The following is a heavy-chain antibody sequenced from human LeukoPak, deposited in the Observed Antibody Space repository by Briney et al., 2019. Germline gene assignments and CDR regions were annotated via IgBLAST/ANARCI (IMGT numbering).Heavy chain of an antibody. CDR3: ARYDSSLDY. Sequence: PGGSLRLSCAVSGFTFSSYSMNWVRQAPGKGLKWVSSISSSSSYIYYADSVKGRFTISRDNAKNSLYLQMNSLRAEDTAVYYCARYDSSLDYWGQGTLVTVSS. J-gene: IGHJ4*02. V-gene: IGHV3-21*01. D-gene: IGHD6-13*01. CDR1: GFTFSSYS. CDR2: ISSSSSYI.